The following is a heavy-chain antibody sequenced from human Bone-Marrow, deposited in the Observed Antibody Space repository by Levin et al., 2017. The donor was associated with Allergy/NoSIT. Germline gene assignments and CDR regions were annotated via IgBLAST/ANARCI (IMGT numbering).Heavy chain of an antibody. CDR2: IDPSDSYT. CDR1: GSSFTSYW. Sequence: GGSLRLSCKGSGSSFTSYWISWVRQMPGKGLEWMGRIDPSDSYTNYSPSFQGHVTISADKSISTAYLQWSSLKASDTAMYYCARRYYGSGSYYVGNLSHHYYYDYMDVWGKGTTVTVSS. D-gene: IGHD3-10*01. V-gene: IGHV5-10-1*01. CDR3: ARRYYGSGSYYVGNLSHHYYYDYMDV. J-gene: IGHJ6*03.